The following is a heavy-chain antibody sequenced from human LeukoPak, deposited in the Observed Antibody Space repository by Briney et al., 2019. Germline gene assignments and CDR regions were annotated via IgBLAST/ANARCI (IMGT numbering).Heavy chain of an antibody. Sequence: GGSLRLSCAASGFTFSSYSMNWVRQAPGKGLEWVSSISSSSSYIYYADSVKGRFTISRDNAKNSLYLQMNSLRAEDTAVYYCARVTYCSGGSCFLFDYWGQGTLVTVSS. J-gene: IGHJ4*02. CDR2: ISSSSSYI. CDR3: ARVTYCSGGSCFLFDY. CDR1: GFTFSSYS. V-gene: IGHV3-21*01. D-gene: IGHD2-15*01.